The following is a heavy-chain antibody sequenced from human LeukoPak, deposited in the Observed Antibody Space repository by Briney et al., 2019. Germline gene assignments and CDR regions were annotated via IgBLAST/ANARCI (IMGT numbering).Heavy chain of an antibody. CDR3: AKHSENDGHSCRDDY. D-gene: IGHD4-17*01. Sequence: GGSLRLSCAASGFTFSSYAMSWVRQPPGKGLEWVSGISGSAGSTHYADSVKGRFTISRDNSRNTLYLQMNSLRAEDTAVYYCAKHSENDGHSCRDDYWGQGTLVTVSS. CDR1: GFTFSSYA. CDR2: ISGSAGST. V-gene: IGHV3-23*01. J-gene: IGHJ4*02.